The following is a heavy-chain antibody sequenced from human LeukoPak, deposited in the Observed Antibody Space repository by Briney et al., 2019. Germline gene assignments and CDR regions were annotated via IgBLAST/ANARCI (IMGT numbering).Heavy chain of an antibody. CDR3: ARSLKTGYYDFWSGYGFDY. CDR2: IYTSGST. Sequence: SETLSLTCTVSGGSISSYYWSWIRQPAGKGLEWIGRIYTSGSTNYNPSLKSRVTISVDTSKNQFSLKLSSVTAADTAVYYCARSLKTGYYDFWSGYGFDYWGQGTLVTVSS. V-gene: IGHV4-4*07. J-gene: IGHJ4*02. D-gene: IGHD3-3*01. CDR1: GGSISSYY.